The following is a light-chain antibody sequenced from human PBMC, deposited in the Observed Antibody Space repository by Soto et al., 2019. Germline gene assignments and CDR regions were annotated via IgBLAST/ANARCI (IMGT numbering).Light chain of an antibody. V-gene: IGKV1-5*01. CDR2: DAS. CDR1: QSISRW. Sequence: DIQMTQSPSTLSASVGYRVTLTCRASQSISRWLAWYQQKPGKAPKLLIYDASSLQSGGPSRFSGSGSGTEFSLTIISLQHDDFATYYCQQYNSYSPWTCGQGTKVDIK. J-gene: IGKJ1*01. CDR3: QQYNSYSPWT.